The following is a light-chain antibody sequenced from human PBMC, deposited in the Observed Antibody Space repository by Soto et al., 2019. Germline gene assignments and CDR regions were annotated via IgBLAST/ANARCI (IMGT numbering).Light chain of an antibody. Sequence: QSVLTQPPSASGTPGQRVTISCSGSSSNIGSNTVNWYQQLPGTAPKLLIYSNNQRPSGVPDRFSGSTSGTSASLAISGLQYEDEADYYCAAWDDSLNGPVFGGGTKLTVL. CDR3: AAWDDSLNGPV. V-gene: IGLV1-44*01. J-gene: IGLJ3*02. CDR2: SNN. CDR1: SSNIGSNT.